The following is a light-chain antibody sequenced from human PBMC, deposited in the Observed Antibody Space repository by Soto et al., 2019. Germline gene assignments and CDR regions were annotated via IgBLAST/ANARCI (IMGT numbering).Light chain of an antibody. Sequence: DIVLTQSPGTLSLSPGERATLSCRASQSVSSSYLAWYQQKPGQAPRLLIYGASSRATGLPDRFSGSGSGADFTLTISRLEPDDFAVYYCHQYGSSPQTFGQGTKVDIK. CDR2: GAS. CDR1: QSVSSSY. V-gene: IGKV3-20*01. CDR3: HQYGSSPQT. J-gene: IGKJ1*01.